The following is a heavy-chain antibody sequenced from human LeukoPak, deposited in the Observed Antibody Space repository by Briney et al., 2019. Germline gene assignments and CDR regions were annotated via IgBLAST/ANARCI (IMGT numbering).Heavy chain of an antibody. CDR3: ARDPYCGGDCYPPDAFDI. CDR2: ICSSSSYI. V-gene: IGHV3-21*01. Sequence: GGSLGLSCAASGFTFSSYSMNWVRQAPGKGLEWVSSICSSSSYIYYADSVKGQFTISRDNAKNSLYLQMNSLRAEDTAVYYCARDPYCGGDCYPPDAFDIWGQGTMVTVSS. CDR1: GFTFSSYS. D-gene: IGHD2-21*02. J-gene: IGHJ3*02.